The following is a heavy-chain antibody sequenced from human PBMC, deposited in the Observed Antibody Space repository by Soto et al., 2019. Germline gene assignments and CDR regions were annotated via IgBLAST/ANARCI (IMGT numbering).Heavy chain of an antibody. V-gene: IGHV3-23*01. J-gene: IGHJ4*02. CDR2: ITGSAGST. CDR1: GFTFSSYA. Sequence: EVQLLEYGGGLGQPGGSLRLSCAASGFTFSSYAMSWVRQAPGKGLEWVSSITGSAGSTYYADSVKGRFTISRDNSKNALYLQMNSLRVEDTAVYYCAKDRNRWLRFDLGYWGQGTLVTVSS. D-gene: IGHD5-12*01. CDR3: AKDRNRWLRFDLGY.